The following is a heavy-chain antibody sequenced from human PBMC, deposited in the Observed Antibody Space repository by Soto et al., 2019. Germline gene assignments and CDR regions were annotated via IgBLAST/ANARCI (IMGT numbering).Heavy chain of an antibody. J-gene: IGHJ4*02. CDR1: GFTFSSYG. D-gene: IGHD6-19*01. CDR3: VKDDGYRSGCLDY. Sequence: QVQLVESGGGVVQPGRSLRLSCAASGFTFSSYGMHWVRQAPGKGLEWVAVISYDGSNKYYADSVKGRFTITRDNSKNTLYLKVNSLRAEETAVYYCVKDDGYRSGCLDYWGQGTLVTVSS. V-gene: IGHV3-30*18. CDR2: ISYDGSNK.